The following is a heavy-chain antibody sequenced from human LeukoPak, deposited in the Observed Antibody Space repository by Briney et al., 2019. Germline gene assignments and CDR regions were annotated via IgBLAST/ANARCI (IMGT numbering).Heavy chain of an antibody. CDR3: ARERRIVVVPAARAGNYYYYCGMDV. D-gene: IGHD2-2*01. CDR1: GFTFSSYW. Sequence: GGSLRLSCAASGFTFSSYWMSWVRQAPGKGLEWVANIKQDGSEKYYVDSVKGRFTISRDNAKNSLYLQMNSLRAEDTAVYYCARERRIVVVPAARAGNYYYYCGMDVWGQGTTVTVSS. CDR2: IKQDGSEK. V-gene: IGHV3-7*03. J-gene: IGHJ6*02.